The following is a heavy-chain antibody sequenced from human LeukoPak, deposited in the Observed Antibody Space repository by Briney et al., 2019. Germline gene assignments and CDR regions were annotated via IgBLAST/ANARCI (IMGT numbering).Heavy chain of an antibody. CDR1: GYTFTGYY. CDR2: INPNSGGT. D-gene: IGHD3-22*01. J-gene: IGHJ4*02. Sequence: ASVKVSCKASGYTFTGYYMHWVRQAPGQGLEWMGWINPNSGGTNYAQKFQGRVTMTRDTSISTAYMELSRLRSDDTAVYYCARDPGYDSSGYENDYWGQGTLVTVSS. CDR3: ARDPGYDSSGYENDY. V-gene: IGHV1-2*02.